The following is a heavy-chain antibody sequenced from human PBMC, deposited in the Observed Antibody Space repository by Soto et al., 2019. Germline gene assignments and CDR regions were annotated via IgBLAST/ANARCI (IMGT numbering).Heavy chain of an antibody. CDR3: AKSLASHYPLYGMDV. CDR1: GFTFSSYG. V-gene: IGHV3-30*18. Sequence: GGSLRLSCAASGFTFSSYGMHWVRQAPGKGLEWVAVISYDGSNKYYADSVKGRFTISRDNSKNTLYLQMNSLRAEDTAVYYCAKSLASHYPLYGMDVWGQGTTVTVSS. J-gene: IGHJ6*02. CDR2: ISYDGSNK. D-gene: IGHD1-26*01.